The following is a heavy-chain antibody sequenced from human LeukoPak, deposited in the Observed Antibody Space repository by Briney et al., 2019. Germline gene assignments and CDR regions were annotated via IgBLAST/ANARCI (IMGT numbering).Heavy chain of an antibody. CDR1: GYTFTSYY. Sequence: ASAKASCKASGYTFTSYYMHWVRQAPGQGLEWMGIINPSGGSTSYAQQFQGRVTMTRDTPTSTVYMELSSLRSEDTAVYYCARDRGGSSSWSYYYYYYMDVWGKGTTVTVSS. CDR3: ARDRGGSSSWSYYYYYYMDV. V-gene: IGHV1-46*01. J-gene: IGHJ6*03. D-gene: IGHD6-13*01. CDR2: INPSGGST.